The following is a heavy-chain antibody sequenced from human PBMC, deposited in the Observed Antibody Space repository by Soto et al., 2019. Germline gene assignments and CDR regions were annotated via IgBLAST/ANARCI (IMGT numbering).Heavy chain of an antibody. J-gene: IGHJ3*02. Sequence: ASVKVSCKASGYTFTSYAMHWVRQAPGQRLEWMGWINAGNGNTKYSQKFQGRVTITRDTSASTAYMELSSLRFEDTAVYYCARAPMIVVVRDAFDIWGQGTMVTVSS. CDR3: ARAPMIVVVRDAFDI. CDR2: INAGNGNT. D-gene: IGHD3-22*01. CDR1: GYTFTSYA. V-gene: IGHV1-3*01.